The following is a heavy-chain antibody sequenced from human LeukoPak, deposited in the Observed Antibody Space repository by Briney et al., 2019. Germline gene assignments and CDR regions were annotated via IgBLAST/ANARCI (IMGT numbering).Heavy chain of an antibody. V-gene: IGHV3-74*01. D-gene: IGHD5-24*01. CDR1: GFTFSSYW. CDR2: ISTDGSIT. CDR3: ARAEGYNTIPHS. Sequence: GGSLRLSCAASGFTFSSYWMHWVRQAPGKGLVWVSRISTDGSITNYADSLKGRFTISRDNAKNTLYLQMNSLRVEDTAVYYCARAEGYNTIPHSWGQGTLVTVSS. J-gene: IGHJ4*02.